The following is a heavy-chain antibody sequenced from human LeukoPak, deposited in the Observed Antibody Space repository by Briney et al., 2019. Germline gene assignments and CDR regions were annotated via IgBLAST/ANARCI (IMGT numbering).Heavy chain of an antibody. D-gene: IGHD3-22*01. CDR1: GFTFGSYG. CDR3: ASDYYDSSGLLDAAFDI. CDR2: IWYDGSNK. J-gene: IGHJ3*02. Sequence: GRSLRLSCAASGFTFGSYGMHWVRQAPGKGLEWVAVIWYDGSNKYYADSVKGRFTISRDNSKNTLYLQMNSLRAEDTAVYYCASDYYDSSGLLDAAFDIWGQGTMVTVSS. V-gene: IGHV3-33*01.